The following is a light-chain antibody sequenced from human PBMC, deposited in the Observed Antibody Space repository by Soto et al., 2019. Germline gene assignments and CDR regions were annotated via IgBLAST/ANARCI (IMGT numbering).Light chain of an antibody. J-gene: IGLJ3*02. V-gene: IGLV2-14*01. Sequence: QAVVTQPASVSGSPGQSITISCTGTSRDVGGYNYVSWYQQHPGKAPKLIIHEVSNRPSGVSNRFSGSKSGNTASLTISGLQAEDEADYCCNSYTSSSTLVFGGGTKLTVL. CDR1: SRDVGGYNY. CDR2: EVS. CDR3: NSYTSSSTLV.